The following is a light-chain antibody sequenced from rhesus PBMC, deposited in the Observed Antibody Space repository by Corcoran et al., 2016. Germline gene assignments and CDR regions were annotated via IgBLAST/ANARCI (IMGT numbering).Light chain of an antibody. CDR2: MAS. V-gene: IGKV1-25*01. Sequence: DIQMTQSPSSLSASVGDRVTITCQASQGSSNNVAWYQQKPGKVPKLLIYMASTLQSGVPSRFSGDGSGTDFTLTISSLQPEDFATYYCPRGSGTPLTFGGGTKVELK. CDR1: QGSSNN. J-gene: IGKJ4*01. CDR3: PRGSGTPLT.